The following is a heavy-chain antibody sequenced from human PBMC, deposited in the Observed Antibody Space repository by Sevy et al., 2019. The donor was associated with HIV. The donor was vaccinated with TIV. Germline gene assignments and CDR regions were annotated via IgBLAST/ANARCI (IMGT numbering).Heavy chain of an antibody. CDR3: TTGGSILKY. J-gene: IGHJ4*02. V-gene: IGHV3-15*01. D-gene: IGHD2-21*01. CDR2: IKSKTEGGTT. Sequence: GGSLRLSCAASGFTFSNAWMSWVRQAPGKGLEWVGHIKSKTEGGTTDYAAPVKGRFTISRDDSKNTLHLQMNSLNTEDTAVYFCTTGGSILKYWVQGTLVTVSS. CDR1: GFTFSNAW.